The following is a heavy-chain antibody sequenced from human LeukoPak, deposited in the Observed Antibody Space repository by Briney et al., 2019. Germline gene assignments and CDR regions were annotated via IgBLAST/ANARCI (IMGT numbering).Heavy chain of an antibody. J-gene: IGHJ6*03. Sequence: SETLSLTCTVSGGSISSSSYYWGWIRQPPGKGLEWIGTINYSGNTYFNPSLKSRVTISVDTSKKQFSLKLSSVTAADTAVYYCARRPWFGGMTPLSYYYYMDVWGKGTTVTVSS. CDR3: ARRPWFGGMTPLSYYYYMDV. D-gene: IGHD3-10*01. CDR2: INYSGNT. CDR1: GGSISSSSYY. V-gene: IGHV4-39*01.